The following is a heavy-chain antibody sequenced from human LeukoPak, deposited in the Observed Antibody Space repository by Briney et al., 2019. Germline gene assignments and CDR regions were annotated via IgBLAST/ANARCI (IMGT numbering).Heavy chain of an antibody. V-gene: IGHV1-2*02. CDR2: INPNSGGT. J-gene: IGHJ5*02. CDR3: ARDRMYDSTSYNWFDP. CDR1: GYTFTSYY. Sequence: ASVKVSCKASGYTFTSYYMHWVRQAPGQGLEWMGWINPNSGGTNYAQKFQGRVTMTRDTSISTAYMELSRLRSDDTAVYYCARDRMYDSTSYNWFDPWGQGTLVTVSS. D-gene: IGHD3-22*01.